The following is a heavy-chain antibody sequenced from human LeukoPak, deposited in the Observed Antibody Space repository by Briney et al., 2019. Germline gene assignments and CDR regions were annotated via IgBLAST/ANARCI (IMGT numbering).Heavy chain of an antibody. CDR3: VRVYCTSTSCHFDY. Sequence: ASVKVSCKASGYTFISYGLSWVRPAPGQGLEWMGWISAYNGNTNYAQRFQDRVTMTTDTFTSTAYMELRSLRSDDTAVYYCVRVYCTSTSCHFDYWGQGTLVTVSS. J-gene: IGHJ4*02. CDR1: GYTFISYG. V-gene: IGHV1-18*01. CDR2: ISAYNGNT. D-gene: IGHD2-2*01.